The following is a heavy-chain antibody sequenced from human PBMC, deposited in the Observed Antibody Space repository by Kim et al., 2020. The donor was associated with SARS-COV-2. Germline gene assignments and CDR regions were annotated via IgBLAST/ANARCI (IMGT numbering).Heavy chain of an antibody. J-gene: IGHJ4*02. V-gene: IGHV3-53*01. Sequence: GGSLRLSCAASGFTVSSYYMSWVRQAPGKGLEWVSIIYSGGSIYYADSVKGRFTISRDNSKNTLYLQMNSLSGEDTAVYYCAGGYTYDHLFGYWGQGTLVTVSS. CDR1: GFTVSSYY. CDR3: AGGYTYDHLFGY. CDR2: IYSGGSI. D-gene: IGHD5-18*01.